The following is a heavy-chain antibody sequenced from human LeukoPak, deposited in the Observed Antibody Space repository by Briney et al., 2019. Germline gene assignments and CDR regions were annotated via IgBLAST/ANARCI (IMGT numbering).Heavy chain of an antibody. V-gene: IGHV3-23*01. J-gene: IGHJ6*02. CDR3: AKACRGPYYYYGMDV. Sequence: GGSLRLSCAASGFTFSSYAMSWVRQAPGEGLEWVSAISGSGGSTYYADSVKGRFTISRDNSKNTLYLQMNSLRAEDTAVYYCAKACRGPYYYYGMDVWGQGTTVTVSS. CDR1: GFTFSSYA. CDR2: ISGSGGST.